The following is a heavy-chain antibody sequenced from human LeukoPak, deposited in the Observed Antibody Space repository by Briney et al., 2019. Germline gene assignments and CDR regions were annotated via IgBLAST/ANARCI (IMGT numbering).Heavy chain of an antibody. CDR2: ISGSGGSR. J-gene: IGHJ4*02. CDR1: GFTFSGHW. V-gene: IGHV3-23*01. Sequence: PGGSLRLSCAVSGFTFSGHWMFWVRQAPGKGLEWVSGISGSGGSRFYTDSVKGRLTISRDISKNTLYVQMNSLRPEDTAVYYCARAAHRGFSFDYWGQGTLVTVSS. D-gene: IGHD3-10*01. CDR3: ARAAHRGFSFDY.